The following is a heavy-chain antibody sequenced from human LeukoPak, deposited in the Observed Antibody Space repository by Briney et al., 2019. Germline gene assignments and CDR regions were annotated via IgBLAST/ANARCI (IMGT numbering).Heavy chain of an antibody. V-gene: IGHV6-1*01. D-gene: IGHD2-2*01. CDR1: GDSVSSNTAV. J-gene: IGHJ4*02. Sequence: SQTLSLTCAISGDSVSSNTAVWNWIRQSPSRGLEWLGRTYYRSKWSNNYAVSVRRRIIINPDTSENQFPLQLNSMTPEYTSVYYCARGDQAFDYWGQGTLVTVSS. CDR3: ARGDQAFDY. CDR2: TYYRSKWSN.